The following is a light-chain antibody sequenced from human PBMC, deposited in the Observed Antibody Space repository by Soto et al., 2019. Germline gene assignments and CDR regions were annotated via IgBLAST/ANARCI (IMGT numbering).Light chain of an antibody. CDR2: SNS. Sequence: QSVLTQPPSVSGAPGQRVTISCTGSSSNIGAGHDVHWYQQLPGTAPKLLIYSNSNRPSGVPDRFSGSKSGTSASLAITGLLAEDEADYYCQSYDSSLSGYVVFGGGTKLTVL. V-gene: IGLV1-40*01. CDR1: SSNIGAGHD. J-gene: IGLJ2*01. CDR3: QSYDSSLSGYVV.